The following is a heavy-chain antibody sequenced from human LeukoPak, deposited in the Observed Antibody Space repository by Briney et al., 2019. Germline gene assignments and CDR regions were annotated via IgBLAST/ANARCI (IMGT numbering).Heavy chain of an antibody. CDR1: GGTFSSYA. CDR2: ITPIFGTA. V-gene: IGHV1-69*13. Sequence: ASVKVSCKASGGTFSSYAISWVRQAPGQGLEWMGGITPIFGTANYAQKFQGRVTITADESTSTAYMELSSLRSEDTAVYYCARAGTAGNVGSDDAFDIWGQGTMVTVSS. D-gene: IGHD1-1*01. J-gene: IGHJ3*02. CDR3: ARAGTAGNVGSDDAFDI.